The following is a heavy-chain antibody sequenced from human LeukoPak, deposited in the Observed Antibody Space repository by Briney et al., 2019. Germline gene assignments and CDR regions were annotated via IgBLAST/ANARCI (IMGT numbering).Heavy chain of an antibody. J-gene: IGHJ5*02. CDR3: ARRGGRGSSYWFDP. D-gene: IGHD1-26*01. CDR1: GGSVSSGTYY. CDR2: VYYSGST. V-gene: IGHV4-61*01. Sequence: SETLSLTCTVSGGSVSSGTYYWSWIRQPPGKGLEWIGYVYYSGSTNYNPSVKSRVTLSIDTSNNQFSLRLSSVTAADTAVYYCARRGGRGSSYWFDPWGQGTLVTVS.